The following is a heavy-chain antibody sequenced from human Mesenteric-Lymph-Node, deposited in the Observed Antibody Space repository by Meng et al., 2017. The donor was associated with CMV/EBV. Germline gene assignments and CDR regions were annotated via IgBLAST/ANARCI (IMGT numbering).Heavy chain of an antibody. D-gene: IGHD3-3*01. J-gene: IGHJ6*02. CDR3: ARDRELAYYDFWSGLGGMDA. V-gene: IGHV1-46*01. Sequence: ASVKVSCKASGYGFTSYYMHWVRQAPGQGLEWMGIINPSGGSTSYAQKFQGRVTMTRDTSTSTVYMELSSLRSEDTAVYYCARDRELAYYDFWSGLGGMDAWGQGTTVTVSS. CDR1: GYGFTSYY. CDR2: INPSGGST.